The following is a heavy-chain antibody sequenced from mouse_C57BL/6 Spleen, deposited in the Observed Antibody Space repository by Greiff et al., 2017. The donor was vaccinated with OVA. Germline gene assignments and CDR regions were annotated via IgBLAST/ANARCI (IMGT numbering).Heavy chain of an antibody. V-gene: IGHV14-3*01. CDR1: GFNITNTY. D-gene: IGHD2-2*01. J-gene: IGHJ3*01. CDR2: IDPANGNT. Sequence: EVQGVESVAELVRPGASVKLSCTASGFNITNTYMHWVKQRPEQGLEWIGRIDPANGNTKYAPKFQGKATITADTSSNTAYLQLSSLTSEDTAIYYCAGGYDEGVWFAYWGQGTLVTVSA. CDR3: AGGYDEGVWFAY.